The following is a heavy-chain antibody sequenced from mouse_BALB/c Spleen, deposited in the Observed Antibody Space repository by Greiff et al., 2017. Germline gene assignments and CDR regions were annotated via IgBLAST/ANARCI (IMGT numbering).Heavy chain of an antibody. D-gene: IGHD4-1*01. J-gene: IGHJ3*01. CDR1: GDSITSGY. Sequence: EVQLQQSGPSLVKPSQTLSLTCSVTGDSITSGYWNWIRKFPGNKLEYMGYISYSGSTYYNPSLKSRISITRDTSKNQYYLQLNSVTTEDTATYYCARGWVGTSWFAYWGQGTLVTVSA. CDR3: ARGWVGTSWFAY. CDR2: ISYSGST. V-gene: IGHV3-8*02.